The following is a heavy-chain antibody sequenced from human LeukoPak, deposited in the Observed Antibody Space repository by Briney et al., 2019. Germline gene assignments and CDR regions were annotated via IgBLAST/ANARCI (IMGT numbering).Heavy chain of an antibody. CDR2: MNPNSGNT. CDR1: GYTFTNYD. D-gene: IGHD1-26*01. CDR3: ARGVSGSHPWDAFDI. Sequence: GASVKVSCMASGYTFTNYDINWVRQATGQGLEWMGWMNPNSGNTGYAQKFQGRVTMTRNTSISTAYMELSSLRSEDTAVYYCARGVSGSHPWDAFDIWGQGTMVTVSS. V-gene: IGHV1-8*01. J-gene: IGHJ3*02.